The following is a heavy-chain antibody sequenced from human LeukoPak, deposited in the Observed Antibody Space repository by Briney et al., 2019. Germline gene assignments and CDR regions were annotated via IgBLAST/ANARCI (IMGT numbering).Heavy chain of an antibody. Sequence: SETLSLTCTVSNYSISTDYYWGWIRQPPGKGLEWIGTMYHSGSTYYNPSLKSRVTISVDTSKNQFSLKLSSVTAADTAVYYCARGTYYYGSGSPGYYYMDVWGKGTTVTISS. CDR1: NYSISTDYY. D-gene: IGHD3-10*01. V-gene: IGHV4-38-2*02. J-gene: IGHJ6*03. CDR3: ARGTYYYGSGSPGYYYMDV. CDR2: MYHSGST.